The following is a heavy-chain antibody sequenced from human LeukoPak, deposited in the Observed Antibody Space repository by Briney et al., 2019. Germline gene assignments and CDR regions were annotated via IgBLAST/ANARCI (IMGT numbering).Heavy chain of an antibody. CDR2: ISGSGGST. D-gene: IGHD3-22*01. J-gene: IGHJ3*02. CDR3: AKVPRTQYSYDSNAFDI. Sequence: GGSLRLSCAASGFTFSSYAMSWVRQAPGKGLGWVSAISGSGGSTYYADSVKGRFTISRDNSKNTLYLQMNSLRAEDTAVYYCAKVPRTQYSYDSNAFDIWGQGTMVTVSS. V-gene: IGHV3-23*01. CDR1: GFTFSSYA.